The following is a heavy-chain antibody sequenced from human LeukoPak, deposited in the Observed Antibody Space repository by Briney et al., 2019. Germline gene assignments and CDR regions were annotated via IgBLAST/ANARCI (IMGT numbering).Heavy chain of an antibody. V-gene: IGHV1-18*01. CDR3: ARECEGGCSRGVNY. Sequence: ASVKVSCKASGYTFTRYGISWVRQAPGQGLEWMGWISAYNGNTNYAQKLQGRVTMTTDTSTSTAYMELRSLRSDDTAVYYCARECEGGCSRGVNYWGQGTLVTVSS. CDR1: GYTFTRYG. D-gene: IGHD2-2*01. J-gene: IGHJ4*02. CDR2: ISAYNGNT.